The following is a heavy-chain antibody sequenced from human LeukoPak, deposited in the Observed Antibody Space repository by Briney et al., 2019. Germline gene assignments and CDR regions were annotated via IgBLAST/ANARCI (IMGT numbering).Heavy chain of an antibody. CDR2: INHSGST. J-gene: IGHJ4*02. CDR1: GGSISSYY. D-gene: IGHD3-10*01. Sequence: SETLSLTCTVSGGSISSYYWSWIRQPPGKGLEWIGEINHSGSTNYNPSLKSRVTISVDTSKNQFSLKLSSVTAADTAVYYCARSRITMVRGVSNFDYWGQGTLVTVSS. CDR3: ARSRITMVRGVSNFDY. V-gene: IGHV4-34*01.